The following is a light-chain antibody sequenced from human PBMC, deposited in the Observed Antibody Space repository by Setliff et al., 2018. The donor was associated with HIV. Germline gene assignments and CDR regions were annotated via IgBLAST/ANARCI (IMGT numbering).Light chain of an antibody. Sequence: LTQPASVSGSPGQSITISYTGTSSDVGAYNYVSWYQQHPGKAPKLMIYDVSKRPSGVSSRFSGSKSGNTASLTISGLQAEDEADYYCSSYTSSSTYVFGTGTKVTVL. CDR2: DVS. J-gene: IGLJ1*01. CDR1: SSDVGAYNY. CDR3: SSYTSSSTYV. V-gene: IGLV2-14*01.